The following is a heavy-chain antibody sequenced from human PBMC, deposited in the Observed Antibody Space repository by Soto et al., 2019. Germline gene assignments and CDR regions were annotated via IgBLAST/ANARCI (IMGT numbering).Heavy chain of an antibody. CDR3: ARDLRGSPDY. CDR1: GFTFSTYW. V-gene: IGHV3-74*01. D-gene: IGHD1-26*01. Sequence: QPGGSLRLSCAASGFTFSTYWMNWVRQAPGKGLVWVSLINPDGSTTTYADSVKGRFTISRDNAKNTVYLQMTSLRVEDTAVYYCARDLRGSPDYWGQGTLVTVSS. J-gene: IGHJ4*02. CDR2: INPDGSTT.